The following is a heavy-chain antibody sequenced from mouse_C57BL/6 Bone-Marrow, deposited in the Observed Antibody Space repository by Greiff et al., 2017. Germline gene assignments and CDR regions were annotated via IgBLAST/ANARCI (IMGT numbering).Heavy chain of an antibody. D-gene: IGHD1-1*01. J-gene: IGHJ2*01. Sequence: EVKVVESEGGLVQPGSSMKLSCTASGFTFSDYYMAWVRQVPEKGLEWVANINYDGSSTYYLDSLKSRFIISRDNAKNILYLQMSSLKSEDTATYYCARDTGNHYYGFDYWGQGTTLTVSS. CDR1: GFTFSDYY. CDR3: ARDTGNHYYGFDY. V-gene: IGHV5-16*01. CDR2: INYDGSST.